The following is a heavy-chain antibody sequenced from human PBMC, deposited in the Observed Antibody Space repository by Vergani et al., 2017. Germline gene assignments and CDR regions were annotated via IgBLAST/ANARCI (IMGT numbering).Heavy chain of an antibody. CDR2: ISYDGSNK. CDR3: ARETTDYYDSSGYYAGSPGGY. V-gene: IGHV3-30-3*01. D-gene: IGHD3-22*01. J-gene: IGHJ4*02. Sequence: QVQLVESGGGVVQPGRSLRLSCAASGFTFSSYAMHWVRQAPGKGLEWVAVISYDGSNKYYADSVKGRFTISRDNSKNTLDLQMNSLRAEDTAVYYCARETTDYYDSSGYYAGSPGGYWGQGTLVTVSS. CDR1: GFTFSSYA.